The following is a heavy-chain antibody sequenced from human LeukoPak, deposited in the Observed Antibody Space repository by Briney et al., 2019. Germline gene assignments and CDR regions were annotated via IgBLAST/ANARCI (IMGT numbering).Heavy chain of an antibody. CDR3: ARGWGSGYELSDGVHYYYGMDV. CDR1: GGSISSSSYS. V-gene: IGHV4-39*01. CDR2: IYYSGST. D-gene: IGHD5-12*01. J-gene: IGHJ6*02. Sequence: SETLSLTCTVSGGSISSSSYSWGWIRQPPGKGLEWIGSIYYSGSTYYNPSLKSRVTISVDTSKNQFSLKLSSVTAADTAVYYCARGWGSGYELSDGVHYYYGMDVWGQGTTVTVSS.